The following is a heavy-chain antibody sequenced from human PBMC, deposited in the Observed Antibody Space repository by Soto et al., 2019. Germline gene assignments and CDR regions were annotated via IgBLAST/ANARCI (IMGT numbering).Heavy chain of an antibody. CDR1: GFTFSDYY. Sequence: GGSLRLSCAASGFTFSDYYMSWIRQAPGKGLEWVSYISSSGSTIYYADSVKGRFTISRDNAKNSLYLQMNSLRAEDTAVYYCAREYYDYIWGSYLGLMDVWGKGTTVTVSS. CDR3: AREYYDYIWGSYLGLMDV. D-gene: IGHD3-16*02. J-gene: IGHJ6*03. CDR2: ISSSGSTI. V-gene: IGHV3-11*01.